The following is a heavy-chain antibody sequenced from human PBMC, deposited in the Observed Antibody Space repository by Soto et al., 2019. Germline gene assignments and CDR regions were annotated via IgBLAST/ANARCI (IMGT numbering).Heavy chain of an antibody. CDR3: ARGNRDFLEWSSGRNYYYYGMDV. D-gene: IGHD3-3*01. CDR2: IYHSGST. J-gene: IGHJ6*02. V-gene: IGHV4-4*02. Sequence: SETLSLTCAVSGGSISSSNWWSWVRQPPGKGLEWIGEIYHSGSTNYNPSLKSRVTISVDKSKNQFSLKLSSVTAADTAVYYCARGNRDFLEWSSGRNYYYYGMDVWGQGTTVTVSS. CDR1: GGSISSSNW.